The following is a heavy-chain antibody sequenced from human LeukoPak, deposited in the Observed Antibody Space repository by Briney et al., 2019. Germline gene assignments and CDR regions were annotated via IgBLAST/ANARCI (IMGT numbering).Heavy chain of an antibody. CDR3: AKQLGYCSDGSCYFPY. V-gene: IGHV3-23*01. Sequence: PGGSLRLSCVGSGFVFSGYWMSWARQAPGKGLEWVSAISNNGGYTYYADSVQGRFTISRDNSKSTLCLQMNSLRAEDTAVYYCAKQLGYCSDGSCYFPYWGQGTLVTVSS. D-gene: IGHD2-15*01. CDR2: ISNNGGYT. J-gene: IGHJ4*02. CDR1: GFVFSGYW.